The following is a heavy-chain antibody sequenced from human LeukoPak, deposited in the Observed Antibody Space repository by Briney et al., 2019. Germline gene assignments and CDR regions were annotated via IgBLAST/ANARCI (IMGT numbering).Heavy chain of an antibody. J-gene: IGHJ4*02. CDR2: IYYSGST. V-gene: IGHV4-59*01. CDR3: AQGVTTSGFGY. Sequence: SETLSLTCTVSGGSISSYYWSWIRQPPGKGLEWIGYIYYSGSTNYNPSLKSRVTISVDTSKNQFSLKLSSVTAADTAVYYCAQGVTTSGFGYWGQGTLVTVSS. D-gene: IGHD4-17*01. CDR1: GGSISSYY.